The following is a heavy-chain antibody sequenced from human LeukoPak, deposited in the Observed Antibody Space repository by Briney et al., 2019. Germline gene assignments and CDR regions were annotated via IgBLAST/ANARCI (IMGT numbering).Heavy chain of an antibody. CDR1: GGSISSSSYF. Sequence: PSETLSLTCTVSGGSISSSSYFWGWIRQPPGKGLEWIGSIFYNGSTYYNPSLNSRVTISIDTSKNQFSLRLSSVTAADTAVYYCARQMNTVTADYWGQGTLVTVSS. V-gene: IGHV4-39*01. CDR3: ARQMNTVTADY. CDR2: IFYNGST. J-gene: IGHJ4*02. D-gene: IGHD4-17*01.